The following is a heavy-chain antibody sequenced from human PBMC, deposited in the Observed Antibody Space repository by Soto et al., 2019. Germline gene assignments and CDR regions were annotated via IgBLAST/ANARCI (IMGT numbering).Heavy chain of an antibody. D-gene: IGHD3-10*01. CDR1: GGSISSGGYY. J-gene: IGHJ4*02. V-gene: IGHV4-39*07. CDR2: IYHSGST. CDR3: ARISYYYGSGKAVY. Sequence: SETLSLTCTVSGGSISSGGYYWSWIRQHPGKGLEWIGEIYHSGSTNYNPSLKSRVTISVDTSKNQFSLKLSSVTAADTAVYYCARISYYYGSGKAVYWGQGTLVTVSS.